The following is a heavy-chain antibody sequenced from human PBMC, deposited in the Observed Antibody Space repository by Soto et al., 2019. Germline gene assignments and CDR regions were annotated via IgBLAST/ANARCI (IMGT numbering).Heavy chain of an antibody. CDR3: ASRDPGTSVDY. J-gene: IGHJ4*02. CDR1: GGSFTSNNW. V-gene: IGHV4-4*02. Sequence: QVQLQESGPGLVKPSGTLSLTCAVSGGSFTSNNWWTWVRQPPGQGLEWIGEIYRTGSTNYNPSLKSRLTTSLDKSENQFSLKVPSLTAADTAVYYCASRDPGTSVDYWGQGTLVTVSS. CDR2: IYRTGST. D-gene: IGHD1-7*01.